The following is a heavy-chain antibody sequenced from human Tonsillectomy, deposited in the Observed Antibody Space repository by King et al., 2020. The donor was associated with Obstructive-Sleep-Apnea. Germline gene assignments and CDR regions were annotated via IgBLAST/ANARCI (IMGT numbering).Heavy chain of an antibody. D-gene: IGHD6-13*01. CDR2: MNPNSGNT. Sequence: VQLVQSGAEVKKPGASVKVSCKASGYTFTSHDINWVRQSTGQGLEWMGWMNPNSGNTGYAHKFQDRVTMTMDTSISTTHMELSSLRSEDTAVYYCAAGSWYYYGMDVWGQGTTVTVSS. CDR1: GYTFTSHD. CDR3: AAGSWYYYGMDV. V-gene: IGHV1-8*01. J-gene: IGHJ6*02.